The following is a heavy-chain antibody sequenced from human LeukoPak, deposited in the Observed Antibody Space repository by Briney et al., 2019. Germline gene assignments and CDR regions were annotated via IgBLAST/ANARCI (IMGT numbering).Heavy chain of an antibody. J-gene: IGHJ5*02. D-gene: IGHD6-13*01. CDR2: IYYNGGT. CDR3: VRGSSSTWFDTGSLDR. V-gene: IGHV4-59*01. CDR1: GDSISSYY. Sequence: SGTLSLTCTVSGDSISSYYWNWIRQPPGKGLEWIGYIYYNGGTNYNPSLKSRVTISVDTSKNQFSLKLSSVTAADTAVYYCVRGSSSTWFDTGSLDRWGQGTLVTVSS.